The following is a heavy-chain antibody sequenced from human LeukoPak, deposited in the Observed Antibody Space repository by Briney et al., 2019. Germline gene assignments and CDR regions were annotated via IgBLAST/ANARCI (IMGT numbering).Heavy chain of an antibody. D-gene: IGHD3-22*01. J-gene: IGHJ4*02. V-gene: IGHV3-30*04. CDR3: AKDKGYYDSSGYDY. Sequence: GGSLRLSCAASGFVFRSYPMQWVRQAPGKGLEWVTIISYDGNHIFYADSVKGRFTISRDNSKNTLYLQMNSLRAEDTALYYCAKDKGYYDSSGYDYWGQGTLVTVSS. CDR2: ISYDGNHI. CDR1: GFVFRSYP.